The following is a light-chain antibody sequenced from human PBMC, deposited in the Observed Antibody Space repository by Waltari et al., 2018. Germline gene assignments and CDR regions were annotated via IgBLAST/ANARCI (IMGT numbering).Light chain of an antibody. Sequence: DIVMTQSPDSLAVSLGERAPIHCKSSQSVLYSSNNKNYLAWYQQKPRQPPKLLIYWASTRESGVPDRFSGSGSGTDFTLTISSLQAEDVAVYYCQQYYNIPPTFGQGTKVEIK. J-gene: IGKJ1*01. CDR3: QQYYNIPPT. CDR1: QSVLYSSNNKNY. V-gene: IGKV4-1*01. CDR2: WAS.